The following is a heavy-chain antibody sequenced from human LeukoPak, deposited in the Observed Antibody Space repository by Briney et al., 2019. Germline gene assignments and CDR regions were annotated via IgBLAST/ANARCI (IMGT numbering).Heavy chain of an antibody. CDR1: GFTFSSYG. Sequence: GGSLTLSCAASGFTFSSYGMHWVRQAPGKGLEWVAFIRYDGSNKYYADSVKGRFTISRDNSKNTLYLQMNSLRAEDTAVYYCAKAKTLRRSYLDDYWGQGTLVTVSS. V-gene: IGHV3-30*02. D-gene: IGHD1-26*01. CDR2: IRYDGSNK. CDR3: AKAKTLRRSYLDDY. J-gene: IGHJ4*02.